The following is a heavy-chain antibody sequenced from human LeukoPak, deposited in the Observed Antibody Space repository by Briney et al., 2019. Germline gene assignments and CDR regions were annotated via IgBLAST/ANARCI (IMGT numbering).Heavy chain of an antibody. CDR3: ARDPYDGDYAPYFDY. V-gene: IGHV3-23*01. Sequence: GGSLRLSCAASGFTLSSYAMTWVRQAPGRGLEWVSSVDGGGGGTYYADSVKGRFTISRDNSKDTLYLQMNGLRAEDTAVYYCARDPYDGDYAPYFDYWGQGTLVTVSP. D-gene: IGHD4-17*01. CDR2: VDGGGGGT. CDR1: GFTLSSYA. J-gene: IGHJ4*02.